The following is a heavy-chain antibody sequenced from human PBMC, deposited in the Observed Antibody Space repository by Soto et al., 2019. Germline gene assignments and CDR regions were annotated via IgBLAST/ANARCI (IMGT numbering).Heavy chain of an antibody. CDR2: VYHSGTT. CDR3: MSMAPGPISTVTTSMGFQH. Sequence: SVPLSLPCAVSGAFIIGTNWWSRVRQPPGKGLEWIGEVYHSGTTNYNPSLMSRVTISVDKSKNQFSLKLSSVTATDTAVYYCMSMAPGPISTVTTSMGFQHWGQGTRVTVSS. D-gene: IGHD4-17*01. J-gene: IGHJ1*01. V-gene: IGHV4-4*02. CDR1: GAFIIGTNW.